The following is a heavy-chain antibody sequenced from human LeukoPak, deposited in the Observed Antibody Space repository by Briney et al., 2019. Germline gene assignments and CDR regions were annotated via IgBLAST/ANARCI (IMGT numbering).Heavy chain of an antibody. Sequence: ASVKVSCKTSGYTFTAHYIHWLRQASGQGVEWLGWIDPNSGGTNYAKKFLGSVTMTGDTSINTAFMEIRRLRSDDTAIYYCARGRGTTMVRGVITNYFDLWGRGSLVTVSS. V-gene: IGHV1-2*02. CDR2: IDPNSGGT. D-gene: IGHD3-10*01. CDR1: GYTFTAHY. J-gene: IGHJ2*01. CDR3: ARGRGTTMVRGVITNYFDL.